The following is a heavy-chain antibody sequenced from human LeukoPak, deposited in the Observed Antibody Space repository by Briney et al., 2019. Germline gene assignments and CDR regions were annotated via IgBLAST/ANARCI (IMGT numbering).Heavy chain of an antibody. J-gene: IGHJ3*02. CDR2: IYYSGST. V-gene: IGHV4-30-4*01. D-gene: IGHD2-15*01. CDR1: GGSISSGDYY. CDR3: AKTEDIVLVVAARDAFDI. Sequence: PSQTLSLTCTVSGGSISSGDYYWSWIRQPPGKDLEWIGYIYYSGSTYYNPSLKSRVTISVDTSKNQFSLKLYSVTAAGTAVYYCAKTEDIVLVVAARDAFDIWGQGTMVTVSS.